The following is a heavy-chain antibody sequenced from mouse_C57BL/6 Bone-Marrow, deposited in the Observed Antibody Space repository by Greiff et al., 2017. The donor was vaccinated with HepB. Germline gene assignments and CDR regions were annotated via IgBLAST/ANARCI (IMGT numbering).Heavy chain of an antibody. Sequence: VQLQQSGPELVKPGASVKISCKASGYTFTDYYMNWVKQSHGKSLEWIGDINPNNGGTSYNQKFKGKATLTVDKSSSTAYMELRSLTSEDSAVYYCARDYYGSSYRWYFDVWGTGTTVTVSS. CDR2: INPNNGGT. V-gene: IGHV1-26*01. D-gene: IGHD1-1*01. CDR1: GYTFTDYY. J-gene: IGHJ1*03. CDR3: ARDYYGSSYRWYFDV.